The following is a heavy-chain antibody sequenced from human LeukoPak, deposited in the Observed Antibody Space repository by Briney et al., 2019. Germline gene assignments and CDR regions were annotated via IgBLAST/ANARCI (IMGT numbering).Heavy chain of an antibody. CDR3: TRGGYSYAPEPDAFDI. CDR1: GFTFSSYS. CDR2: ISSSSSYI. J-gene: IGHJ3*02. D-gene: IGHD5-18*01. Sequence: PGGSLRLSCAASGFTFSSYSMNWVRQAPGKGLEWVSSISSSSSYIYYADSVKGRFTISRDNAKNSLYLQMNSLRAEDTAVYYCTRGGYSYAPEPDAFDIWGQGTMVTVSS. V-gene: IGHV3-21*03.